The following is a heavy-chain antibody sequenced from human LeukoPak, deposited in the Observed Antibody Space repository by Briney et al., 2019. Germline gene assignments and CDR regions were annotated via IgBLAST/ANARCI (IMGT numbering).Heavy chain of an antibody. CDR2: ISSSSSYI. Sequence: GGSLRLSCAASGFTFSSYSMNWVRQAPGKGLEWVSSISSSSSYIYYADSVKGRFAISRDNAKNSLYLQMNSLRAEDTAVYYCTSYPRTTSPYWGQGTLVTVSS. CDR1: GFTFSSYS. V-gene: IGHV3-21*01. D-gene: IGHD2-2*01. J-gene: IGHJ4*02. CDR3: TSYPRTTSPY.